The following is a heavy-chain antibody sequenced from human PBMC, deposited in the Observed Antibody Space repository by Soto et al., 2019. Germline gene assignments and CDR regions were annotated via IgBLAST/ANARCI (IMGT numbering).Heavy chain of an antibody. J-gene: IGHJ6*02. CDR3: ARSSARGGYYYYYGMDV. CDR2: IYTSGST. CDR1: GGSISSYY. D-gene: IGHD6-6*01. Sequence: SETLSLTCTVSGGSISSYYWSGIRQPAGKGLEWIGRIYTSGSTNYNPSLTSRVTMSVDTSKNQFSLKLSSVTAADTAVYYCARSSARGGYYYYYGMDVWGQGTTGTVS. V-gene: IGHV4-4*07.